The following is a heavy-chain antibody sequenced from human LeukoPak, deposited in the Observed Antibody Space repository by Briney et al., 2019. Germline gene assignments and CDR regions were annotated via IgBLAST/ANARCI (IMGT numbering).Heavy chain of an antibody. CDR1: GFTFSNYA. CDR3: ARTYAIDY. V-gene: IGHV3-30-3*01. J-gene: IGHJ4*02. D-gene: IGHD3-16*01. CDR2: ISYDGSNK. Sequence: PGGSLSLSCAASGFTFSNYAIHWVRQAPGKGLEWVALISYDGSNKYYADSVKGRFTISRDNSKSTLYLQMNSLRAEDTAVYYCARTYAIDYWGQGTLVTVSS.